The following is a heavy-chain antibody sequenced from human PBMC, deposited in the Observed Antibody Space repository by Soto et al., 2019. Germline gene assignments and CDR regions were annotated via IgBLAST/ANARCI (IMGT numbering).Heavy chain of an antibody. CDR1: GFTFTSSA. V-gene: IGHV1-58*02. CDR3: AALKLGGLDAFDI. J-gene: IGHJ3*02. CDR2: IVVGSGNT. D-gene: IGHD7-27*01. Sequence: SVKVSFKASGFTFTSSAMQWVRQARGQRLEWIGWIVVGSGNTNYAQKFQERVTITRDMSTSTAYMELSSLRSEDTAVYYCAALKLGGLDAFDIWGQGTMVTVSS.